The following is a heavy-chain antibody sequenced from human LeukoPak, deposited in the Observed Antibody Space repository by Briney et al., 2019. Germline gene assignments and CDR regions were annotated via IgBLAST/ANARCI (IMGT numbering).Heavy chain of an antibody. CDR3: ARHAEYSGSWAEYYFDY. J-gene: IGHJ4*02. D-gene: IGHD6-13*01. V-gene: IGHV5-51*01. CDR1: GFTFSRSW. CDR2: ISPGDSDT. Sequence: GESLKISCKGSGFTFSRSWIGWVRQMPGKGLEWMGIISPGDSDTRYSPSFQGQVTISADKSISTAYLQWSSLKASDTAMYYCARHAEYSGSWAEYYFDYWGQGTLVTVSS.